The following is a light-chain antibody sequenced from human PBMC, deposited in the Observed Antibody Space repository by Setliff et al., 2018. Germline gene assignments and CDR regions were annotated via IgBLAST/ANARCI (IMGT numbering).Light chain of an antibody. Sequence: QSVLTQPASVSGSPGQSITISYTGTSSDVGGYNSVSWYQQHPGKAPKLMIYDVSNRPSGVSNRFSGSKSGNTASLTISGLQAEDEADYYCSSYTSSSIFYVFGTGTKVTVL. CDR1: SSDVGGYNS. CDR2: DVS. J-gene: IGLJ1*01. CDR3: SSYTSSSIFYV. V-gene: IGLV2-14*03.